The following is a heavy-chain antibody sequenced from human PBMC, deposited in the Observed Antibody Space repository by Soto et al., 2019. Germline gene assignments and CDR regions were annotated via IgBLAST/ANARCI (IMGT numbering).Heavy chain of an antibody. V-gene: IGHV3-30*18. J-gene: IGHJ4*02. D-gene: IGHD1-1*01. CDR3: AKDWKDPGLHDY. Sequence: QVQLVESGGGVVQPGRSLRLSCAASGFTFSSYGMHWVRQAPGKGLEWVAVISYDGSNKYYTDSVKGRFTISRDNSKNTLYLQMNSLRAEDTAVYYCAKDWKDPGLHDYWGQGTLVTVSS. CDR1: GFTFSSYG. CDR2: ISYDGSNK.